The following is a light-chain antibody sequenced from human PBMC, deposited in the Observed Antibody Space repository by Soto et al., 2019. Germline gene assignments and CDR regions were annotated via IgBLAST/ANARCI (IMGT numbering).Light chain of an antibody. CDR1: QTITSW. Sequence: DIQMTQSPSTLSGSVGDRATITCRASQTITSWSAWYQQTPGQPPMLLISGASTVQSGVPSRFGGSGSGTDFTLTVSSLQPEDFATYYCQQLFMYPPTFGPGTKVDIK. CDR2: GAS. V-gene: IGKV1-5*01. J-gene: IGKJ3*01. CDR3: QQLFMYPPT.